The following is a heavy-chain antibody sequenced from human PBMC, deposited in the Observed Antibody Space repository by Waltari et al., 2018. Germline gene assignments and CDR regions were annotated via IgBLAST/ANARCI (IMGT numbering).Heavy chain of an antibody. CDR3: AQSPSSSWYGRVSWFDP. CDR2: IYYSGST. Sequence: QLQLQESGPGLVKPSETLSLTCTVSGGSISSSSYYWGWIRQPPGKGLEWIGSIYYSGSTYYNPSLKSRVTISVDTSKNQFSLKLSSVTAADTAVYYCAQSPSSSWYGRVSWFDPWGQGTLVTVSS. V-gene: IGHV4-39*01. J-gene: IGHJ5*02. CDR1: GGSISSSSYY. D-gene: IGHD6-13*01.